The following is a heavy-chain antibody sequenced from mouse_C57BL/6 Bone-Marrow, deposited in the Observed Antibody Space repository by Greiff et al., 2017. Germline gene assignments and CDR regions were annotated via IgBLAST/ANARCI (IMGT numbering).Heavy chain of an antibody. CDR3: ARDTGRAWFAY. J-gene: IGHJ3*01. CDR1: GYTFTSYW. D-gene: IGHD5-1-1*01. CDR2: IDPSDSYT. V-gene: IGHV1-59*01. Sequence: QVQLQQPGAELVRPGTSVKLSCKASGYTFTSYWMHWVKQRPGQGLEWIGVIDPSDSYTNYTQKFKGKATLTVDTSSSTAYLQLSRLTSEDSAVDYCARDTGRAWFAYWGQGTLVTVSA.